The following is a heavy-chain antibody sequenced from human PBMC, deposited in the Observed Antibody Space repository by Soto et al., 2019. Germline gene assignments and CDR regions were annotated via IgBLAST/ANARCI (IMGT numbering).Heavy chain of an antibody. CDR1: GDSVSGGASY. V-gene: IGHV4-30-4*01. D-gene: IGHD3-22*01. Sequence: QVQLQESGPGLVKPSQTLSLTCTVSGDSVSGGASYWSWIRQPPGKALEWIGYTSFSGYTSYTPSLKSRVTISVDMSKSQFSLSLTSVTAGDTAIYYCVRGGNPYHYATSGPGTFDKWGQGTLVSVSS. CDR3: VRGGNPYHYATSGPGTFDK. J-gene: IGHJ4*02. CDR2: TSFSGYT.